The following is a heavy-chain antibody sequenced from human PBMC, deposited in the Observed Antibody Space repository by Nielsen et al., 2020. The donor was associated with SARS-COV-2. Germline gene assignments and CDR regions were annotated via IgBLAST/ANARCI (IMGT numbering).Heavy chain of an antibody. J-gene: IGHJ6*02. Sequence: ASVKVSCKASGYTFTSYGISWVRQAPGQGLEWMGWISAYNGNTNYAQKLQGRVTMTTDTSTSTAYMELSSLRSEDTAVYYCAGTGIQLWLDYGMGVWGQGTTVTVSS. CDR3: AGTGIQLWLDYGMGV. CDR1: GYTFTSYG. D-gene: IGHD5-18*01. CDR2: ISAYNGNT. V-gene: IGHV1-18*01.